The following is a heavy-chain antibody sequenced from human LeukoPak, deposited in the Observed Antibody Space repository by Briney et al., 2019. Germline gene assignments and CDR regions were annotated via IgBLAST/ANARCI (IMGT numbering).Heavy chain of an antibody. J-gene: IGHJ4*02. Sequence: GGSLRLSCAASGFTFSSYWMHWVRQAPGKGLVWVSRISTEGGNTAYADSVKGRFTVSRDNGRNTLYLQMNSLRAEDTAVYYCARVIGSQAFDYWGQGTLVTVSS. D-gene: IGHD3-10*01. CDR1: GFTFSSYW. V-gene: IGHV3-74*01. CDR2: ISTEGGNT. CDR3: ARVIGSQAFDY.